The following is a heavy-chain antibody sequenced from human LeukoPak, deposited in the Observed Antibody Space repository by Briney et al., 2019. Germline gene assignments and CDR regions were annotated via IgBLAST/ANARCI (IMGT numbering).Heavy chain of an antibody. CDR1: GYTFTSCG. D-gene: IGHD3-10*01. J-gene: IGHJ4*02. CDR3: ARARVGSADSYYYGSGSYRRSKSYFDY. V-gene: IGHV1-18*01. Sequence: ASVKVSCKASGYTFTSCGISWVRQAPGQGREWVGWISAYNGNTNYAQKLQGRVTMTTDTSTSTAYMELSRLRSDDTAVYYCARARVGSADSYYYGSGSYRRSKSYFDYWGQGTLVTVSS. CDR2: ISAYNGNT.